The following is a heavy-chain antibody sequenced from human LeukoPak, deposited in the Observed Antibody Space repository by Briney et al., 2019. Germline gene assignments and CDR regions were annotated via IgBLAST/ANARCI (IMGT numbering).Heavy chain of an antibody. CDR1: GFTFSTYW. D-gene: IGHD1-26*01. CDR2: IKQDGSDK. CDR3: ARDQKGAFDY. Sequence: GGSLRLSCAASGFTFSTYWMTWVRQAPGKGLEWVANIKQDGSDKYHVDSVRGRLTISRDNAKNSLYLQMNSLRAEDTAVYYCARDQKGAFDYWGQGTLVTVSS. J-gene: IGHJ4*02. V-gene: IGHV3-7*01.